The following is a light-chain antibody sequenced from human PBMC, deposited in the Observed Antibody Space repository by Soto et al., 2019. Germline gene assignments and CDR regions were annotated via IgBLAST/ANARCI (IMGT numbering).Light chain of an antibody. CDR1: SSDVGGYNY. J-gene: IGLJ1*01. CDR3: SSYTSSFKLAV. Sequence: QSVVTQPASLSGAPGQSITIFCTGTSSDVGGYNYVSWYQQHPGSAPKLMIYDVSSRPSGVSNRFSGSKSGNTASLTISGLQAEDEADYYCSSYTSSFKLAVFGSGTKVTVL. V-gene: IGLV2-14*03. CDR2: DVS.